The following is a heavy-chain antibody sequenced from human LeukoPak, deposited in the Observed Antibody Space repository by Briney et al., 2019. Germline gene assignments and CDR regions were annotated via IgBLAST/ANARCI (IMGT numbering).Heavy chain of an antibody. Sequence: TGGSLRLSCAASGFTFSSYAMNWVRQAPGKGLEWVAVTRYDGSNKYYADSVKGRFTISRDNSKNTLYLQMNSLRAEDTAVYYCAKEYGVGATGYMDVWGKGTTVTVSS. D-gene: IGHD1-26*01. CDR2: TRYDGSNK. CDR1: GFTFSSYA. V-gene: IGHV3-33*06. CDR3: AKEYGVGATGYMDV. J-gene: IGHJ6*03.